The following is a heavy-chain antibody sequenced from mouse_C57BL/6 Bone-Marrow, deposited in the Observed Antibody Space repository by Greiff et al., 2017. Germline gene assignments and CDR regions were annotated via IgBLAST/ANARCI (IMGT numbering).Heavy chain of an antibody. V-gene: IGHV7-3*01. Sequence: EVQGVESGGGLVQPGGSLSPSCAASGFTFTDYYMSWVRQPPGKALEWLGFIRNKANGYTTEYSASVKGRFTISRDNSQSILYLQMNALRAEDSATYYCARWLLPHYFDYWGQGTTLTVSS. J-gene: IGHJ2*01. CDR3: ARWLLPHYFDY. D-gene: IGHD2-3*01. CDR2: IRNKANGYTT. CDR1: GFTFTDYY.